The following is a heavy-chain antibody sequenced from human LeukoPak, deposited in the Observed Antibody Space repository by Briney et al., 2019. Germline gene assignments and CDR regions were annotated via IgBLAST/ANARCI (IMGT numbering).Heavy chain of an antibody. J-gene: IGHJ4*02. CDR3: ARDLGIAAA. D-gene: IGHD6-13*01. CDR2: VSGADGTT. Sequence: GGSLRLSCAASGFTFSAYGMSWVRQSPRKGLEWVSGVSGADGTTYYADSVKGRFTISRDNSKSTLYLQMNSLRAEDTAVYYCARDLGIAAAWGQGTLVTVSS. CDR1: GFTFSAYG. V-gene: IGHV3-23*01.